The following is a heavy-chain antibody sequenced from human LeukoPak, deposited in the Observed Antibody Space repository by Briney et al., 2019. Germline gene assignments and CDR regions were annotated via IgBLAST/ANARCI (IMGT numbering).Heavy chain of an antibody. Sequence: ASVKVSCKASGYTFTSYGISWVRQAPGQGLEWMGWISAYNGNTNYAQKLQGRVTMTRDMSTSTVYMELSSLRSEDTAVYYCARLGSRSSWSPFDYWGQGTLVTVSS. CDR1: GYTFTSYG. J-gene: IGHJ4*02. D-gene: IGHD6-13*01. V-gene: IGHV1-18*01. CDR3: ARLGSRSSWSPFDY. CDR2: ISAYNGNT.